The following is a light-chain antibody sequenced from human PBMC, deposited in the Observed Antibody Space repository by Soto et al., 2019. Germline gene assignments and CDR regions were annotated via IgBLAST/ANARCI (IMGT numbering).Light chain of an antibody. CDR1: QSVSSY. CDR2: DTS. CDR3: QQRSNWLS. Sequence: IVLTQSPATLSLSPGERATLSCRASQSVSSYLAWYQLKPGQAPRLLIYDTSNRATGIPARFSGSGSGTDFTITISSLEPEDFAVYYCQQRSNWLSFGGGTKVEIK. J-gene: IGKJ4*01. V-gene: IGKV3-11*01.